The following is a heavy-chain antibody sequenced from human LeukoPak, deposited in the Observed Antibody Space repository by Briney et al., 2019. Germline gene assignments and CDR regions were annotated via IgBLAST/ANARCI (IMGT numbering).Heavy chain of an antibody. CDR2: ISSSSSYI. CDR1: GFTFSSYS. J-gene: IGHJ4*02. Sequence: PGGSLRLSCAASGFTFSSYSMNWVRQAPGKGLEWVSSISSSSSYIYYADSVKGRLTISRDNAKNSLYLQMNSLRAEDTAVYYCARDLKASFDYWGQGTLVTVSS. CDR3: ARDLKASFDY. V-gene: IGHV3-21*01.